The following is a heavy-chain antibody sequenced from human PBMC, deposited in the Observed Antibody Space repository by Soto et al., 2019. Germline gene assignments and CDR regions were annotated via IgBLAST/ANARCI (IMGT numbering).Heavy chain of an antibody. J-gene: IGHJ4*02. Sequence: QVQLQESGPGLVKPSETLSLTCTVYGGSIRSYYWSWIRQHPGTGLEWLGYMYYSGVTNYNPSVKSRTTISADSSRNQFSPKLPSVTAADTAVYYCAALLAVACDGGYFSYWGQGTLVTASS. CDR1: GGSIRSYY. CDR3: AALLAVACDGGYFSY. V-gene: IGHV4-59*01. D-gene: IGHD6-19*01. CDR2: MYYSGVT.